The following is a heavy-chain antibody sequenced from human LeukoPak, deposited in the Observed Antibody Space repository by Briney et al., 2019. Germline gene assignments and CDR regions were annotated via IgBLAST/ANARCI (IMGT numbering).Heavy chain of an antibody. CDR3: ARGAPPPINTVTMDY. V-gene: IGHV4-34*01. Sequence: SETLSLTCAVYGGSFSGHYWSWIRPPPGKGLEWIGEINHSGSTNYNPSLKSRVTISVDTSKNQFSLKLSSVTAADTAVYYCARGAPPPINTVTMDYWGQGTLVTVSS. J-gene: IGHJ4*02. D-gene: IGHD4-17*01. CDR1: GGSFSGHY. CDR2: INHSGST.